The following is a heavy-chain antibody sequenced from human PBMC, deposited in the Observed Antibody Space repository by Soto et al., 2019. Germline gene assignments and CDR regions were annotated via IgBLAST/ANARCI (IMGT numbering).Heavy chain of an antibody. V-gene: IGHV4-39*01. D-gene: IGHD6-13*01. CDR2: FFIGGNT. Sequence: PSETLSLTCTVSGGSISSSTYYWGWMRQPPGKGLEWIGSFFIGGNTYYNTSLKSRVTISVDTSKNQFSLKLSSVTAADTAVYYCARLVKQYSSSAGYFDYWGQGTLVTVSS. CDR3: ARLVKQYSSSAGYFDY. CDR1: GGSISSSTYY. J-gene: IGHJ4*02.